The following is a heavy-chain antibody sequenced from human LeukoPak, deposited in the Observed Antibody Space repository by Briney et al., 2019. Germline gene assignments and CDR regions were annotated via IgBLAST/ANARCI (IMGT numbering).Heavy chain of an antibody. D-gene: IGHD3-3*01. Sequence: PGGSLRLSCAASGFAFSKYAMNWVRQAPGKGLEWVSSISSSGDTTYYADSVKGRFTISRDNSKNTLYLQMNSLGAEDTAVYDCAKAGDNDFWSGGGPEYYYYMDVWGKGTTVTVSS. J-gene: IGHJ6*03. CDR3: AKAGDNDFWSGGGPEYYYYMDV. CDR2: ISSSGDTT. V-gene: IGHV3-23*01. CDR1: GFAFSKYA.